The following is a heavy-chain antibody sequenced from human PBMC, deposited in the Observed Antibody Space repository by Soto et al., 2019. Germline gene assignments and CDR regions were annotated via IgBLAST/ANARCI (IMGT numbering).Heavy chain of an antibody. CDR2: ISYNGNTI. CDR3: VRDGLYFDFWSGYRSFDY. J-gene: IGHJ4*02. CDR1: GFNFAAYA. Sequence: QVQLVESGGGAVQPGGSLTLSCAASGFNFAAYAMHWVRQSPGEGLDWVAVISYNGNTIYYADSVKGRFTISRDNSKNTVTLQMNSPTTEDTAVYYCVRDGLYFDFWSGYRSFDYWGQGTLVTVSS. D-gene: IGHD3-3*01. V-gene: IGHV3-30-3*01.